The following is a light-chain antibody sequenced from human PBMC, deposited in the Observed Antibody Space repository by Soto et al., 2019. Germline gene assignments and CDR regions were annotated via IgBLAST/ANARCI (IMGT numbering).Light chain of an antibody. V-gene: IGLV1-40*01. CDR2: GNS. CDR3: GTWDDSLFSFV. Sequence: QSVLTQPPSVSGAPGQRVTISCTGSSSNIGAGYDVHWYQQLPGTVPKLLIYGNSNRPSGVPDRFSGSKSGTSASLAITGLQTGDEAVYYCGTWDDSLFSFVFGPGTKVTVL. CDR1: SSNIGAGYD. J-gene: IGLJ1*01.